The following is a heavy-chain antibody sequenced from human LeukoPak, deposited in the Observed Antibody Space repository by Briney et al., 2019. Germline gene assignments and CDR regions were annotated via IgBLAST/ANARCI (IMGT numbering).Heavy chain of an antibody. CDR2: ISSNSRYI. CDR3: ARVAEAAAFDS. CDR1: GFTFSTYS. Sequence: GGSLRLSCAASGFTFSTYSMSWVRQAPGKGLEWVSSISSNSRYIYYADSMRGRFTIPRDNAKNSLYLQMNSLKPEDTAVYYCARVAEAAAFDSWGQGTLVTVFS. J-gene: IGHJ4*02. D-gene: IGHD6-13*01. V-gene: IGHV3-21*06.